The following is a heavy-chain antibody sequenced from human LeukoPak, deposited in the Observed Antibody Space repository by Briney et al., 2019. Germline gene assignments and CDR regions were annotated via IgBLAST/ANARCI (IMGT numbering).Heavy chain of an antibody. J-gene: IGHJ5*02. CDR2: ISAYNGNT. CDR3: ARDVGYGSGSYYNPYNWFDP. CDR1: GYTITSYG. D-gene: IGHD3-10*01. Sequence: ASVKVSCKASGYTITSYGISWVRQAPGQGLEWMGWISAYNGNTNYAQKLQGRVTMTTDTSTSTAYMELRSLRSDDTAVYYCARDVGYGSGSYYNPYNWFDPWGQGTLVTVSS. V-gene: IGHV1-18*01.